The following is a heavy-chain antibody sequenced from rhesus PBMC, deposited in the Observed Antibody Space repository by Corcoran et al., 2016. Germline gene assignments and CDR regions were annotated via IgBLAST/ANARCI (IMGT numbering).Heavy chain of an antibody. D-gene: IGHD6-25*01. Sequence: QVQLQESGPGQVKPSETLSLTCAVSGGSISSNYWSWIRQSPGKGLEWIGYIHGGSGSISYNPSLKSRVTISTDTSKHPFSLKLTAVTAADTAVYYCARSPQYRGSWNDWYFDLWGPGTPITISS. CDR2: IHGGSGSI. CDR1: GGSISSNY. V-gene: IGHV4-147*01. J-gene: IGHJ2*01. CDR3: ARSPQYRGSWNDWYFDL.